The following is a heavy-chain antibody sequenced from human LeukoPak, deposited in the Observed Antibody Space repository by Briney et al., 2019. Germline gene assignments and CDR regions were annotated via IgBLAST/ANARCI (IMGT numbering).Heavy chain of an antibody. CDR3: ARAGGYYDSSGYFLDY. J-gene: IGHJ4*02. V-gene: IGHV3-30*01. CDR1: GFTFSSYA. D-gene: IGHD3-22*01. CDR2: ISYDGSNK. Sequence: PGGSLRLSCAASGFTFSSYAMHWVRQAPGKGLEWVAVISYDGSNKYYADSVKGRFTISRDNSKNTLYLQMNSLRAEDTAVYYCARAGGYYDSSGYFLDYWGQGTLVTVSS.